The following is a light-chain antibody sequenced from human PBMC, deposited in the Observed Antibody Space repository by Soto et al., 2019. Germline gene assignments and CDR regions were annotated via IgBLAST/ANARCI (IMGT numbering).Light chain of an antibody. CDR3: QQYNSASWT. V-gene: IGKV1-5*01. J-gene: IGKJ1*01. CDR1: QSISSW. CDR2: DAS. Sequence: DIQMTQSPSTLSASVGDRVTITCRASQSISSWLAWYQQKPGKAPKLLIYDASILESGVPSRFSGSGSGTEFTLTISSLQPDDLATYYCQQYNSASWTFGQGTKVEIK.